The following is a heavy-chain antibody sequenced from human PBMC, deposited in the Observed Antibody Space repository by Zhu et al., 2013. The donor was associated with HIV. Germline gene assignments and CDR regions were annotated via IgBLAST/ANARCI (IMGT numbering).Heavy chain of an antibody. D-gene: IGHD2-2*02. V-gene: IGHV1-69*01. CDR3: ARGTLRDSLGLPVVPAAIHGDFYYDMTS. CDR1: GGTFSNYA. J-gene: IGHJ6*02. Sequence: QVHLVQSGAEVKKPGSSVKVSCKASGGTFSNYAVTWVRQAPGQGLEWMGGIIPTFRTSDYTQKFQGRVTITADESRTTAYMELSSLRSEDTAVYYCARGTLRDSLGLPVVPAAIHGDFYYDMTSGAKGPRSPSP. CDR2: IIPTFRTS.